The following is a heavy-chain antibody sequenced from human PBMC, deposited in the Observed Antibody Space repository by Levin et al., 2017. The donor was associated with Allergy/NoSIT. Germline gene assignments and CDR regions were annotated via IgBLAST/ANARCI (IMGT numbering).Heavy chain of an antibody. CDR2: INPNSGGT. J-gene: IGHJ2*01. Sequence: GASVKVSCKASGYTFTGYYMHWVRQAPGQGLEWMGWINPNSGGTNYAQKFQGRVTMTRDTSISTAYMELSRLRSDDTAVYYCARVEVLSGWYFDLWGRGTLVTVSS. CDR1: GYTFTGYY. V-gene: IGHV1-2*02. CDR3: ARVEVLSGWYFDL. D-gene: IGHD2-8*01.